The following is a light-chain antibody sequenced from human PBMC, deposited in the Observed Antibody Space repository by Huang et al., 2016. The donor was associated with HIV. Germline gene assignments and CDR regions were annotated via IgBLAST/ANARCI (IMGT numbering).Light chain of an antibody. Sequence: EIVMTQSPATLSVSPGERVTLSCRASQSVTNSLVWYQQKPGQAPRLLIYDACTRATGIPARFSGSGSGTEFTLTISSLQSEDFAVYYCQQYNTWPRTFGQGTKVEIK. CDR3: QQYNTWPRT. J-gene: IGKJ1*01. V-gene: IGKV3-15*01. CDR1: QSVTNS. CDR2: DAC.